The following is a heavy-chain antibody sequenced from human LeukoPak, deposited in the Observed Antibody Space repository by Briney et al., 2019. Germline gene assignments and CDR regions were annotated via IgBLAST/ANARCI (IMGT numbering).Heavy chain of an antibody. D-gene: IGHD6-13*01. J-gene: IGHJ4*02. CDR2: IYGGGST. Sequence: PGGSLRLSCAASGFTVSSNYMSWVRQAPGKGLEWVSVIYGGGSTYYSASVKSRCTISSDNSKNTLYLQMNSLRAEGTAVYYCARSRYSSSWFDYWGQGTLVTVSS. V-gene: IGHV3-53*01. CDR3: ARSRYSSSWFDY. CDR1: GFTVSSNY.